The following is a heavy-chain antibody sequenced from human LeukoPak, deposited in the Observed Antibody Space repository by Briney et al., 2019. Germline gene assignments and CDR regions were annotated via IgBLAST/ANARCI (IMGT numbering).Heavy chain of an antibody. CDR3: ARDSSGSYGYDY. CDR1: GFTFSSYD. J-gene: IGHJ4*02. V-gene: IGHV3-13*01. Sequence: GGSPRLSCAASGFTFSSYDMHWVRQATGKGLEWVSAIGTAGDTYYPGSVKGRFTISRENAKNSLYLQMNSLRAGDTAVYYCARDSSGSYGYDYWGQGTLVTVSS. CDR2: IGTAGDT. D-gene: IGHD1-26*01.